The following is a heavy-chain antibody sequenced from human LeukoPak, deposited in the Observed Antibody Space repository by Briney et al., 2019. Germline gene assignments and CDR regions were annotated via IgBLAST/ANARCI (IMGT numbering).Heavy chain of an antibody. CDR1: GGSFSGYY. Sequence: SETLSLTCAVYGGSFSGYYWSWLRQPPGTGLEWIGEINHSGSTNYNPSLKSRVTISVDTSKNQFSLQLTSVPPEDTAVYYCARYCSGGSCYPGRGMDVWGQGTTVTVSS. CDR2: INHSGST. CDR3: ARYCSGGSCYPGRGMDV. V-gene: IGHV4-34*01. J-gene: IGHJ6*02. D-gene: IGHD2-15*01.